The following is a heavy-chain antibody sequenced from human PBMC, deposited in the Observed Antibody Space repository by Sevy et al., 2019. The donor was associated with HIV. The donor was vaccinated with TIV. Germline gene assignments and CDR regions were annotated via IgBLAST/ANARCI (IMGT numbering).Heavy chain of an antibody. D-gene: IGHD3-10*01. CDR2: IKSKTDAGTT. J-gene: IGHJ4*02. V-gene: IGHV3-15*01. CDR3: TTDQAQLLWFGELRFDY. Sequence: GGSLRLSCAASGFTFSNAWMSWVRQAPGKGLEWVGRIKSKTDAGTTDYAAPVKGRFTISRDDSKNTLYLQMNSLKTEDTAVYYCTTDQAQLLWFGELRFDYWGQGTLVTVSS. CDR1: GFTFSNAW.